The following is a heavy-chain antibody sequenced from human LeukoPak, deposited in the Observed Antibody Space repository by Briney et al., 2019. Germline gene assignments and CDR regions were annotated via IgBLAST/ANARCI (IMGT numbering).Heavy chain of an antibody. J-gene: IGHJ4*02. CDR2: ISSSSSTI. CDR1: GFTFSSHS. D-gene: IGHD3-22*01. Sequence: PGGFLRLSCAASGFTFSSHSMNWVRQAPGKGLEWVSYISSSSSTIYYADSVKGRFTISRDNAKNSLYLQMNSLGAEDTAVYYCARGAYYYEDWGQGTLVTVSS. V-gene: IGHV3-48*01. CDR3: ARGAYYYED.